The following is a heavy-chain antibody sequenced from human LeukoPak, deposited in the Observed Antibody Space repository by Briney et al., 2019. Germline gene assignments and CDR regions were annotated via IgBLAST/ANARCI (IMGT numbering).Heavy chain of an antibody. CDR1: GGSISSGSYY. Sequence: SETLSLTCTVSGGSISSGSYYWSWIRQPAGKGLEWIGRIYTSGSTNYNPSLKSRVTISLDTSKNQFSLKLSSVTAADTAVYYCAGGPRRGYSYGYGYWGQGTLVTVSS. CDR3: AGGPRRGYSYGYGY. V-gene: IGHV4-61*02. J-gene: IGHJ4*02. CDR2: IYTSGST. D-gene: IGHD5-18*01.